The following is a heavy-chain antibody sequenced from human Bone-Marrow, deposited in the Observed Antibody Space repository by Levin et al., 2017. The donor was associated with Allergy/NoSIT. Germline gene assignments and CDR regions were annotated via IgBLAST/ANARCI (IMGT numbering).Heavy chain of an antibody. Sequence: ASVKVSCKASGYTFTSYDINWVRQATGQGLEWMGWMNPNSGNTGYAQKFQGRVTMTRNTSISTAYMELSSLRSEDTAVYYCARVDSSGYYLVSLYYYGMDVWGQGTTVTVSS. D-gene: IGHD3-22*01. J-gene: IGHJ6*02. CDR1: GYTFTSYD. CDR2: MNPNSGNT. V-gene: IGHV1-8*01. CDR3: ARVDSSGYYLVSLYYYGMDV.